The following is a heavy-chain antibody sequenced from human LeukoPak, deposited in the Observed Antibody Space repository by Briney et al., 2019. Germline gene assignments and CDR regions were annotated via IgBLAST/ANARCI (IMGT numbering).Heavy chain of an antibody. D-gene: IGHD4-11*01. CDR1: GFTFSDYW. Sequence: GGSLRLSCSASGFTFSDYWMTWVRQAPGKGLEWVANIKPDGSDTYYVDSVKGRFIISRDNSKNTLYLQMNSLRAEDTAVYYCAKERAMTTVTALDYWGQGTLVTVSS. J-gene: IGHJ4*02. CDR3: AKERAMTTVTALDY. V-gene: IGHV3-7*01. CDR2: IKPDGSDT.